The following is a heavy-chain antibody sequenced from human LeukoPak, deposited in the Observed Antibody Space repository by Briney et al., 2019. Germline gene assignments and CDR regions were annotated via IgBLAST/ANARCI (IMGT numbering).Heavy chain of an antibody. J-gene: IGHJ4*02. Sequence: PGGSLRLSCAASGFTFSSYAMSWVRQAPGKGLEWVSAISGSGGSTYYADSVKGRFTISRDNSKNTLYLQMNSLRAEDTAVYYCAKLTEDSSGYCLDYWGQGTLVTVSS. CDR3: AKLTEDSSGYCLDY. D-gene: IGHD3-22*01. CDR1: GFTFSSYA. CDR2: ISGSGGST. V-gene: IGHV3-23*01.